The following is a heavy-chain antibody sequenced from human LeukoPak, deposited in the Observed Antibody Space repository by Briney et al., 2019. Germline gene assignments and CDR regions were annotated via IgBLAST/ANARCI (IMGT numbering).Heavy chain of an antibody. V-gene: IGHV3-9*01. J-gene: IGHJ4*02. CDR3: AKDHYRRNYDYIWGSFGY. CDR1: GFTFDDYT. Sequence: GGSLRLSCAASGFTFDDYTIHWVRQAPGKGLEWVSGISWNSGSIGYADSVKGRFTISRDNAKNSLYLQMNSLRAEDTALYYCAKDHYRRNYDYIWGSFGYWGQGTLVTVSS. D-gene: IGHD3-16*01. CDR2: ISWNSGSI.